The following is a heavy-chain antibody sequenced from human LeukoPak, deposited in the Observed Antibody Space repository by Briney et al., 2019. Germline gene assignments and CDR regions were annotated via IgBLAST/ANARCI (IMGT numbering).Heavy chain of an antibody. Sequence: PSETLSLTCAVSGGSISSGGYSWSWIRQPPGKGLEWIGYIYHSGSTYYNPSLKSRVTISVDRSKNQFSLKLSSVTAADTAVYYCARDLITMVRGALTDWGQGTLVTVSS. CDR1: GGSISSGGYS. CDR2: IYHSGST. V-gene: IGHV4-30-2*01. J-gene: IGHJ4*02. D-gene: IGHD3-10*01. CDR3: ARDLITMVRGALTD.